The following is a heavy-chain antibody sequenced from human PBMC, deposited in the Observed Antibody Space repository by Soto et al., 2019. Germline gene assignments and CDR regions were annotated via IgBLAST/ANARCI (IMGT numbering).Heavy chain of an antibody. CDR2: INPNSGGT. CDR1: GYTFTGYY. CDR3: ASSTSGSSSLDY. V-gene: IGHV1-2*04. J-gene: IGHJ4*02. D-gene: IGHD1-26*01. Sequence: ASVKGSCKASGYTFTGYYMHWVRQAPGQGLEWMGWINPNSGGTNYAQKFQGWVTMTRDTSISTAYMELSRLRSDDTAVYYCASSTSGSSSLDYWGQGTLVTGSS.